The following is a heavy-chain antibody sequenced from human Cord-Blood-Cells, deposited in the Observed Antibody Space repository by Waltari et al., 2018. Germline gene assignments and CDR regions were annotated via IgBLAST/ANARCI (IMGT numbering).Heavy chain of an antibody. J-gene: IGHJ6*02. CDR1: GYTFTGHY. CDR3: ARDAARAYGMDV. V-gene: IGHV1-2*02. CDR2: INPNSGGT. Sequence: QVQLVQSGAEVKKPGASVTVPCKASGYTFTGHYMHSARQAPGQGLEWMGWINPNSGGTNYAQKFQGRVTMTRDTSISTAYMELSRLRSDDTAVYYCARDAARAYGMDVWGQGTTVTVSS. D-gene: IGHD5-18*01.